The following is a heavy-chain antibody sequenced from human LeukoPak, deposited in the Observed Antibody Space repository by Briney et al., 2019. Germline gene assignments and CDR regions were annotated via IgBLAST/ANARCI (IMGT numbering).Heavy chain of an antibody. CDR3: VKDRWIDY. D-gene: IGHD5-24*01. CDR2: ISSNGGTT. Sequence: GGSLRLSCSVSGFTFTSYAMHWARQAPGKGLQYVSSISSNGGTTYYAASVKGRFTISRDNSKNTLYLQMSSLRAEDTAVYYCVKDRWIDYWGQGALVTVSS. V-gene: IGHV3-64D*06. CDR1: GFTFTSYA. J-gene: IGHJ4*02.